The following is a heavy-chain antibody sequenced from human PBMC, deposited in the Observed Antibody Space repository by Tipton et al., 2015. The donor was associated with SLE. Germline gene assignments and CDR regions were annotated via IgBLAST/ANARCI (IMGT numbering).Heavy chain of an antibody. Sequence: TLSLTCAVSGGSISSSNWWSWVRQPPGKGLEWIGEIYHSGGTNYNPSLKSRVTISVDTSKNQFSLKLSSVTAADTAVYYCARIVDIVATIFDYWGQGTLVTVSS. D-gene: IGHD5-12*01. CDR3: ARIVDIVATIFDY. V-gene: IGHV4-4*02. J-gene: IGHJ4*02. CDR2: IYHSGGT. CDR1: GGSISSSNW.